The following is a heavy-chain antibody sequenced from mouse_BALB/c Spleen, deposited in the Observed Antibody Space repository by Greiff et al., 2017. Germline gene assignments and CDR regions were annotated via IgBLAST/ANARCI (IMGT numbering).Heavy chain of an antibody. Sequence: QVQLQQSGPELVKPGASVRISCKASGYTFTSYYIHWVKQRPGQGLEWIGWIYPGNVNTKYNEKFKGKATLTADKSSSTAYMQLSSLTSEDSAVYFCARPNYGSPWFAYWGQGTLVTVSA. V-gene: IGHV1S56*01. CDR2: IYPGNVNT. CDR3: ARPNYGSPWFAY. CDR1: GYTFTSYY. J-gene: IGHJ3*01. D-gene: IGHD1-1*01.